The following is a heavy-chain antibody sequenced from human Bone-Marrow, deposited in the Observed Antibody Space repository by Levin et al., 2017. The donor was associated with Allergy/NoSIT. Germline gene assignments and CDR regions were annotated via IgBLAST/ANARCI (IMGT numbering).Heavy chain of an antibody. D-gene: IGHD5-24*01. J-gene: IGHJ4*02. Sequence: GGSLRLSCAASGFNLKDYAMHWVRQVPGKGLEWVSGISWNSGTIGYADSVKGRFTISRDNAKNSLYLQMNSLRAEDTALYYCAGYIGGIEYFDYWGQGTLVTVSS. CDR1: GFNLKDYA. CDR3: AGYIGGIEYFDY. V-gene: IGHV3-9*01. CDR2: ISWNSGTI.